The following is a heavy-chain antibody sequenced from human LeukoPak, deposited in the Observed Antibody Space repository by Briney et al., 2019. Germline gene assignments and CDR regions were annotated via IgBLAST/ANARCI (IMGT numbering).Heavy chain of an antibody. CDR1: GFTFSSYE. V-gene: IGHV3-48*03. Sequence: GGSLRLSCAASGFTFSSYEMNWVRQAPGKGLEWVSYISSSGSTIYYADSVKGRFTISRDNAKNSLYLQMNSLRAEDTALYYCARTRGSDRYWDAFDIWGQGTMVTVSS. CDR2: ISSSGSTI. J-gene: IGHJ3*02. D-gene: IGHD1-14*01. CDR3: ARTRGSDRYWDAFDI.